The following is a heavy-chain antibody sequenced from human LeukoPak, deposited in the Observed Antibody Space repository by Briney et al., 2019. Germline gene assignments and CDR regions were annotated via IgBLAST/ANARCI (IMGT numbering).Heavy chain of an antibody. V-gene: IGHV4-39*07. J-gene: IGHJ6*02. CDR2: RYHSGST. CDR3: ARRNDILTGSPSGYYYYGMDV. D-gene: IGHD3-9*01. CDR1: GGFISSSGDY. Sequence: PSQTLSLTCTVSGGFISSSGDYWGWIRQPPGKGLEWIVSRYHSGSTFYNPSLKSRVTISVDTSKNQFSLKLSSVTAADTAVYYCARRNDILTGSPSGYYYYGMDVWGQGPTVTVSS.